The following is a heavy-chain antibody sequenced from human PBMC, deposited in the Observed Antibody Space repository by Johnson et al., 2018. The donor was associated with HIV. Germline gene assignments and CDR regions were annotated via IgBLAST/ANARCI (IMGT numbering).Heavy chain of an antibody. D-gene: IGHD4-23*01. J-gene: IGHJ3*02. CDR1: GFTFSSYG. Sequence: LVESGGGVVQPGRSLRLSCAASGFTFSSYGMHWVRQAPGKGLEWVAFISYDGSNKYYGDSVKGRFTISRDNSKNSLYLQMSSLRAEDTTIYYCARALRWPNAFDIWGQGTLVTVSS. CDR3: ARALRWPNAFDI. V-gene: IGHV3-33*05. CDR2: ISYDGSNK.